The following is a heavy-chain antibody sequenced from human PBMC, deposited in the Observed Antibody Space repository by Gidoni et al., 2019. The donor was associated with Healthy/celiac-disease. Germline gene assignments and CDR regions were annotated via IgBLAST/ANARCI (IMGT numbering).Heavy chain of an antibody. Sequence: QVQLVQSGAEVKKPGSSEKVSCKASGGTFSSYAISWVRQAPGQGLEWLGGFIPTFGTASYAQKVHGRDTISADESTSTAYMELSSLRSEDTAVYYCASGSGNTLDYWGQGTLVTVSS. CDR2: FIPTFGTA. J-gene: IGHJ4*02. D-gene: IGHD3-10*01. CDR3: ASGSGNTLDY. V-gene: IGHV1-69*01. CDR1: GGTFSSYA.